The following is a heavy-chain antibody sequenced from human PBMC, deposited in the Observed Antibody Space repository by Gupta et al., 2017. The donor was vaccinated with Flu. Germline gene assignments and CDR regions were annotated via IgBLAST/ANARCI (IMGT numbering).Heavy chain of an antibody. J-gene: IGHJ6*02. V-gene: IGHV4-34*01. CDR2: INHRGRT. D-gene: IGHD2-15*01. CDR1: GGSFSTYY. Sequence: QVQLQQWGAGLLKPSETLSLTCAVYGGSFSTYYWSWIRQPPGEGPEWIGEINHRGRTKYNPSLKSRVTISVDTSKNQFSLKLSSVTAADTAVYYCASHCSGGSCYYGMDVWGQGTTVTVSS. CDR3: ASHCSGGSCYYGMDV.